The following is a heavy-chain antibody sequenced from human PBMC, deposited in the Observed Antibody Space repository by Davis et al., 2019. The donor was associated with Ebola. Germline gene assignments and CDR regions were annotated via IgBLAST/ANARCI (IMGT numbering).Heavy chain of an antibody. Sequence: GESLKISCAASGFTFSSYALHWVRQAPGKGLEWVGFISFDGTTKYNGDSVKGRFTISRDNSENTVYLQMNSLRAEDTAVYYCATDQRYQLLNLFDHWGQGTLVTVSS. CDR1: GFTFSSYA. CDR3: ATDQRYQLLNLFDH. J-gene: IGHJ4*02. D-gene: IGHD2-2*01. CDR2: ISFDGTTK. V-gene: IGHV3-30-3*01.